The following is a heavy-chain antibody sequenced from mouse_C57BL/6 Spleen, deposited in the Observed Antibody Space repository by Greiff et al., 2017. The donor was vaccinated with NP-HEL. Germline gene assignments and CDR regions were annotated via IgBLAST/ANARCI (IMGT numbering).Heavy chain of an antibody. CDR3: TRRHYYGSLYYFDY. D-gene: IGHD1-1*01. J-gene: IGHJ2*01. CDR2: IRNKANNHAT. V-gene: IGHV6-6*01. Sequence: EVQLVESGGGLVQPGGSMKLSCAASGFTFSDAWMDWVRQSPEKGLEWVAEIRNKANNHATYYAESVKGRFTISRDDSKSSVYLQMNSLRAEDTGIYYCTRRHYYGSLYYFDYWGQGTTLTVSS. CDR1: GFTFSDAW.